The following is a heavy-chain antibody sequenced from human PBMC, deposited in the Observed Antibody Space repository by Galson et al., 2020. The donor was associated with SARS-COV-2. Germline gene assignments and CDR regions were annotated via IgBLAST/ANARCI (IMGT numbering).Heavy chain of an antibody. V-gene: IGHV4-30-4*01. CDR3: ARGDYDSSGYYYGYFDL. CDR2: IYYSGST. J-gene: IGHJ2*01. D-gene: IGHD3-22*01. CDR1: GGSISSGDYY. Sequence: SETLSLTCTVSGGSISSGDYYWSWIRQPPGKGLEWIGYIYYSGSTYYNPSLKSRVTISVDTSKNQFSLKLSSVTAADTAVYYCARGDYDSSGYYYGYFDLWGRGTLVTVSS.